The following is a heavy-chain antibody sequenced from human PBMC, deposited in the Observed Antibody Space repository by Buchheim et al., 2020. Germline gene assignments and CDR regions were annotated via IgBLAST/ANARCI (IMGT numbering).Heavy chain of an antibody. Sequence: QVQLVQSGAEVKKPGSSVKLSCKASGGTFSSYAISWVRQAPGQGLEWMGGIIPPFSTANYAPKFQGRVSITAAKSTSTAYMEVSSLRSEDTAVYYCAREGSSHPYYYGMDVWGQGTT. CDR1: GGTFSSYA. CDR2: IIPPFSTA. D-gene: IGHD6-13*01. V-gene: IGHV1-69*06. CDR3: AREGSSHPYYYGMDV. J-gene: IGHJ6*02.